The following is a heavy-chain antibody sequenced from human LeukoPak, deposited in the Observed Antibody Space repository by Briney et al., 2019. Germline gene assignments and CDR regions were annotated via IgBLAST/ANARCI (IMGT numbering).Heavy chain of an antibody. CDR2: MYHSGSI. J-gene: IGHJ6*03. CDR3: ARAVRKNYYHYYMDV. Sequence: PSETLSLTCSVSGGSITSDYWIWIRQPPGKGQEWIGYMYHSGSITYNPSLKSRITMSVDTSKSHFSLQRTSVTAADTAVYYCARAVRKNYYHYYMDVWGKGTTVTVSS. CDR1: GGSITSDY. V-gene: IGHV4-59*01.